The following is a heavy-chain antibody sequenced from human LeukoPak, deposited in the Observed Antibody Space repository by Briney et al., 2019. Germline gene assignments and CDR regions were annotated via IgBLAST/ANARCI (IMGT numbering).Heavy chain of an antibody. D-gene: IGHD2-15*01. Sequence: GGSLRLSCAASGFTFSDYAMSWVRQAPGKGLEWVSVISGDGSTTYYGDSVKGRFTISRDESKNMLYLQMNSLRAEDTTVYYCAKESGQLDVWGKGTTVIVSS. J-gene: IGHJ6*04. CDR3: AKESGQLDV. V-gene: IGHV3-23*01. CDR2: ISGDGSTT. CDR1: GFTFSDYA.